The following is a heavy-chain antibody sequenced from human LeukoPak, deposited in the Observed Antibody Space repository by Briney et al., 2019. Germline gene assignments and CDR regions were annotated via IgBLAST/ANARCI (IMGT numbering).Heavy chain of an antibody. CDR3: ARTSSPVGATSSNWFDP. D-gene: IGHD1-26*01. CDR1: GYAFTGYY. Sequence: ASVKVSCKASGYAFTGYYMHWVRQAPGQGLEWMGRINHNSGGTNYAQKFQGRVTMNRDTSISTAYMELIRLRSDDTAVYYCARTSSPVGATSSNWFDPWGQGTLVTVSS. V-gene: IGHV1-2*06. CDR2: INHNSGGT. J-gene: IGHJ5*02.